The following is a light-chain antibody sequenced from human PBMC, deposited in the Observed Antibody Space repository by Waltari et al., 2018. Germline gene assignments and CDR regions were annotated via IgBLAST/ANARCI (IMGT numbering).Light chain of an antibody. V-gene: IGKV3-20*01. Sequence: EIVLTQSPGTLSLSPGERATLSCRASQSVSSSYLAWYQQKPGQAPRLLIYGASSRATGVPDRFRVFGSGTDFTLTISRLEPEDFAVYYCQQYGSSPWTFGQGTKVEIK. J-gene: IGKJ1*01. CDR1: QSVSSSY. CDR2: GAS. CDR3: QQYGSSPWT.